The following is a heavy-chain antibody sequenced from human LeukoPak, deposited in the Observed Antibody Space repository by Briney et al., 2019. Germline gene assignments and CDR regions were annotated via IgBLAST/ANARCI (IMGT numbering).Heavy chain of an antibody. J-gene: IGHJ4*02. V-gene: IGHV3-66*01. Sequence: GGSLRLSCAAPGFTVSSNYMSWVRQAPGKGLEWVSVLYTGGNTYYADSVKGRFTTSRDNSKNTLYLQMNSLRGEDTAVYYCARVGSGDIYGYGDYWGQGTLVTVSS. CDR1: GFTVSSNY. D-gene: IGHD5-18*01. CDR2: LYTGGNT. CDR3: ARVGSGDIYGYGDY.